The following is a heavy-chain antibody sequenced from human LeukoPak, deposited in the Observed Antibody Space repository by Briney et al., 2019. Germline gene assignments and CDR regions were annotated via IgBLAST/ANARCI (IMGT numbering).Heavy chain of an antibody. D-gene: IGHD1-26*01. CDR2: IYAGGGGSA. CDR3: LRQGVGSPPR. J-gene: IGHJ4*02. V-gene: IGHV3-53*05. CDR1: GFTVTGND. Sequence: GGSLRLSCAASGFTVTGNDMNWVRQAPGKGLEWVSLIYAGGGGSAYYADPVRGRFTGSRDDSKNTLDLQMNSLKPDDTAIYYCLRQGVGSPPRWGQGTLVTVSS.